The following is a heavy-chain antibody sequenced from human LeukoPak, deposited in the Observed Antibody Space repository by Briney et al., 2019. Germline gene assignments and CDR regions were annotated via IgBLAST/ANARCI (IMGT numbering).Heavy chain of an antibody. Sequence: PGGSLRLSCAASGFTVSSSYMNWLRQAPGKGLEWVSVTYRDGSTKYADSVKGRFTISRDNSKNTLYLQMNSLRAEDTAVYYCARDEGEGAFDIWGQGTMVTVSS. D-gene: IGHD2-21*01. J-gene: IGHJ3*02. CDR1: GFTVSSSY. CDR2: TYRDGST. CDR3: ARDEGEGAFDI. V-gene: IGHV3-66*01.